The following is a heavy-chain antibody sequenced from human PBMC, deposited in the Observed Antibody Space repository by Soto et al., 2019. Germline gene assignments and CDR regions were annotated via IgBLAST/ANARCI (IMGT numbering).Heavy chain of an antibody. D-gene: IGHD1-26*01. J-gene: IGHJ4*02. CDR3: ARDLAKGGGSAGFDY. CDR1: GYTFTVYY. Sequence: QVQLVQSGAEVKKPGASVNVSCKASGYTFTVYYMHWVRQAPGQGLEWMGWINPKSGGTMFPQKFQGRVTMTWDTSSSTAYMALTRLRSDDTAVYYCARDLAKGGGSAGFDYWGQGTLVPVSS. CDR2: INPKSGGT. V-gene: IGHV1-2*02.